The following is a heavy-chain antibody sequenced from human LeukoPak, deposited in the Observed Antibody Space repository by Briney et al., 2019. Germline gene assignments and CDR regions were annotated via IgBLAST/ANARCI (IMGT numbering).Heavy chain of an antibody. J-gene: IGHJ5*02. Sequence: PSETLSLTCTVSGGSISSYYWSWIRQPPGKGLEWIGYIYYSGSTNYNLSLKSRVTISVDTSKNQFSLKLSSVTAADTAVYYCARHPAGGYGYNWFDPWGQGTLVTVSS. V-gene: IGHV4-59*08. D-gene: IGHD5-12*01. CDR1: GGSISSYY. CDR2: IYYSGST. CDR3: ARHPAGGYGYNWFDP.